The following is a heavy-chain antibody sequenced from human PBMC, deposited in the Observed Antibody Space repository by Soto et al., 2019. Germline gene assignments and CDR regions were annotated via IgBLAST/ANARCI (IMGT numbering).Heavy chain of an antibody. CDR3: ARVGTDFWSGYYTFWFDP. CDR2: IYYSGST. CDR1: GGSVSSGSYY. J-gene: IGHJ5*02. Sequence: SETLSLTCTVSGGSVSSGSYYWSWIRQPPGKGLEWIGYIYYSGSTNYNPSLKSRVTISVDTSKNQFSLKLSSVTAADTAVYYCARVGTDFWSGYYTFWFDPWGQGTLVTVSS. V-gene: IGHV4-61*01. D-gene: IGHD3-3*01.